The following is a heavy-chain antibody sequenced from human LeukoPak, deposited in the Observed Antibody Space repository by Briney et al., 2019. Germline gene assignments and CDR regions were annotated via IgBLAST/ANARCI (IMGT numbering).Heavy chain of an antibody. CDR3: ARDLAAAVPEDY. V-gene: IGHV1-2*02. J-gene: IGHJ4*02. CDR1: GYTFTGYY. Sequence: ASVKVSCKASGYTFTGYYMHWVRPAPGQGLEWMGWVNPNSGGTNYAQKFQGRVTMTRDTSISTAYMELSRLRSDDTAVYYCARDLAAAVPEDYWGQGTLVTVSS. CDR2: VNPNSGGT. D-gene: IGHD6-13*01.